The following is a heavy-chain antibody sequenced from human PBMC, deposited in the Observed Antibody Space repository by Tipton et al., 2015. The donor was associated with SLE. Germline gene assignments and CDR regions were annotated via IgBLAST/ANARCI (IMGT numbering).Heavy chain of an antibody. D-gene: IGHD2-2*01. Sequence: TLSLTCTVSGASINSGGYYWSWIRQRSGKGLEWIGYIYDSGSTYYSPSLKSRLTISAHTSKNQFSLKVNSVTVADTAVYYCARKASCTRSSCSGFDPWGQGTLVTVSS. J-gene: IGHJ5*02. V-gene: IGHV4-31*03. CDR2: IYDSGST. CDR1: GASINSGGYY. CDR3: ARKASCTRSSCSGFDP.